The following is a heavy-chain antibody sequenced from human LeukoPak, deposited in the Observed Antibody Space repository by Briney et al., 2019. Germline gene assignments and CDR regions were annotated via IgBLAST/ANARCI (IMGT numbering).Heavy chain of an antibody. V-gene: IGHV1-2*02. CDR3: ARDVTTSGSYYVRGAFDI. CDR2: INPNSGGT. J-gene: IGHJ3*02. Sequence: ASVTVSFKASGYTFTGYYMHWVRQAPGQGLEWMGWINPNSGGTNYAQKFQGRVTMTRDTSISTAYMELSRLRSDDTAVYYCARDVTTSGSYYVRGAFDIWGQGTMVTVSS. D-gene: IGHD1-26*01. CDR1: GYTFTGYY.